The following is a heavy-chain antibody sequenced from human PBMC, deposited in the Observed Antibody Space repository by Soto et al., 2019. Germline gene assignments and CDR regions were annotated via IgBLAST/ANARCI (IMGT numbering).Heavy chain of an antibody. Sequence: SGPTLVNPTQTLVLTCSFSGFSLTTRPVGVAWIRQPPGKALEWLAVIYWDDDKRYSPSLRSRLTISKDTSKNRVVLSMTNMGPVDTATYYCAHRLGGFTWNDGYLDYWGQGTLVTVSS. CDR3: AHRLGGFTWNDGYLDY. CDR2: IYWDDDK. D-gene: IGHD1-1*01. CDR1: GFSLTTRPVG. J-gene: IGHJ4*02. V-gene: IGHV2-5*02.